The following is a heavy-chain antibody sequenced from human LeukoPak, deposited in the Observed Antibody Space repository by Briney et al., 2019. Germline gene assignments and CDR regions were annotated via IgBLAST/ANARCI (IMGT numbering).Heavy chain of an antibody. CDR1: GGTFSSYA. V-gene: IGHV1-69*05. D-gene: IGHD6-13*01. Sequence: ASVKVSCKASGGTFSSYAISWVRQAPGQGLEWMGGIIPIFGTANYAQKLQGRVTMTTDTSTSTAYMELRSLRSDDTAVYYCAREPGQQLVRLLDYWGQGTLVTVSS. CDR3: AREPGQQLVRLLDY. J-gene: IGHJ4*02. CDR2: IIPIFGTA.